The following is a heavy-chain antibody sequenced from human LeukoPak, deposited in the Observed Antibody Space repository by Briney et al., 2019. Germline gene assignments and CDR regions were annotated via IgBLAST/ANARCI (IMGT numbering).Heavy chain of an antibody. Sequence: SGGSLRLSCAASGFTFSDYYMSWIRQAPGKGLEWVSYISSSSKTIYYADSVKGRFTISRDNAKKSLDLQMNSLRDEDTAVYYCARDHRSGSGSGTQANDYWGQGTLVTVSS. CDR3: ARDHRSGSGSGTQANDY. CDR1: GFTFSDYY. D-gene: IGHD3-10*01. CDR2: ISSSSKTI. V-gene: IGHV3-11*04. J-gene: IGHJ4*02.